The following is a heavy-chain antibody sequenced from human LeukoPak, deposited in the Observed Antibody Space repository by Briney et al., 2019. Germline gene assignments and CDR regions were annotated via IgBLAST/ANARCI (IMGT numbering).Heavy chain of an antibody. CDR1: GGTFSSYA. CDR2: IIPIFGTA. V-gene: IGHV1-69*13. J-gene: IGHJ4*02. D-gene: IGHD3-22*01. Sequence: SVKVSCKASGGTFSSYAISWVRQAPGQGLEWMGGIIPIFGTANYAQKFQGRVTITADESTSTAYLELSSLTSEDTAVYYCARDTYYYDSSGYLEVDYWGQGTLVTVSS. CDR3: ARDTYYYDSSGYLEVDY.